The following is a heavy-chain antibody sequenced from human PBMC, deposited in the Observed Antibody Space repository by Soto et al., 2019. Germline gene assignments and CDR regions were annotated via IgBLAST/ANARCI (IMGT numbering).Heavy chain of an antibody. Sequence: GSGPTLVNPTQTLTLTCTFSGFSLSTDGVGVGWIRQPPGKALEWLALIYWDDDKRYSPSLKTRLTITKDTSKNQVVLSMTNMDPVDTGTYYCAHRRFDSSGLWNYGAFDIWGQGTMVTVSS. CDR3: AHRRFDSSGLWNYGAFDI. V-gene: IGHV2-5*02. CDR1: GFSLSTDGVG. J-gene: IGHJ3*02. CDR2: IYWDDDK. D-gene: IGHD3-22*01.